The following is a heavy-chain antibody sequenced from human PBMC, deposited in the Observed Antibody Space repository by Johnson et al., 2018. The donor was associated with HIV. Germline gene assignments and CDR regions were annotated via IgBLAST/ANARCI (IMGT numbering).Heavy chain of an antibody. CDR1: GFTFSSYA. V-gene: IGHV3-30*04. Sequence: QVQLVESGGGVVQPGRSLRLSCAASGFTFSSYAMHWVRQAPGKGLEWVAVISYDGSNKYYADSVKGRFTISRDNSKNTLYLQMNSLRAEDTAVYYCARGSWSSGSYGIWYAFDIWGQGNMVIVSS. D-gene: IGHD1-26*01. CDR3: ARGSWSSGSYGIWYAFDI. J-gene: IGHJ3*02. CDR2: ISYDGSNK.